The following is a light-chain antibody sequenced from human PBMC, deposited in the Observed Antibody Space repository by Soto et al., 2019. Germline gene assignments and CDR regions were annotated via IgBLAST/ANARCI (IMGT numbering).Light chain of an antibody. CDR3: SSYTATSTV. CDR1: SSDGDDYKD. J-gene: IGLJ1*01. Sequence: QSVLTQPASVSGSPGQSITISCTGISSDGDDYKDVSWYQQHPGKAPKLMIYEVTYRPSGVSNRFSGSKSGNTASLTISGLRAEDAADYYCSSYTATSTVFGTGTKVTVL. CDR2: EVT. V-gene: IGLV2-14*01.